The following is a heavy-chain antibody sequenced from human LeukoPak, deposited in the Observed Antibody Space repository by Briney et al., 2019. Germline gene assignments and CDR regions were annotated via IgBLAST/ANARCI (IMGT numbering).Heavy chain of an antibody. CDR2: ISSSSYI. Sequence: GGSLRLSCAASGFTFSSYSMNWVRQAPGKGLEWVSSISSSSYIYYADSVKGRFTISRDNAKNSLYLQMNSLRAEDTAVYYCARDGSGSPGGGYWGQGTLVTVSS. D-gene: IGHD3-10*01. CDR3: ARDGSGSPGGGY. V-gene: IGHV3-21*01. J-gene: IGHJ4*02. CDR1: GFTFSSYS.